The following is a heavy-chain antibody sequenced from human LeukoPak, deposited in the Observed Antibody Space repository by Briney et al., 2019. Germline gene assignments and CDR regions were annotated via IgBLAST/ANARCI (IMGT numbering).Heavy chain of an antibody. CDR2: ISSSSTTI. J-gene: IGHJ4*02. Sequence: GGSLRLSCAASGFTFSPYAMNWAPQAPGKGLEWVSYISSSSTTIYYSDSLKGRFTISRDNAKNSLFLQMNSLRDEDTAVYYCARGYSSGYDYWGQGTLVTVSS. CDR3: ARGYSSGYDY. D-gene: IGHD6-19*01. V-gene: IGHV3-48*02. CDR1: GFTFSPYA.